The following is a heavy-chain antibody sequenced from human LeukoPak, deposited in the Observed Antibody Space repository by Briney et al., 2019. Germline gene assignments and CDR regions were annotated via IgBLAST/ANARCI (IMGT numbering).Heavy chain of an antibody. Sequence: GGSLRLSCAASGFTFGDFFMSWVRQAPGKGLEWVANINRDGSEKFHVDSVRGRFTISRDNAKNALFLQMHSLRADDTAMYFCARGVTMIRGAAMYPYFFYLWGRGTLVTVSS. D-gene: IGHD3-10*01. CDR3: ARGVTMIRGAAMYPYFFYL. J-gene: IGHJ4*02. V-gene: IGHV3-7*03. CDR2: INRDGSEK. CDR1: GFTFGDFF.